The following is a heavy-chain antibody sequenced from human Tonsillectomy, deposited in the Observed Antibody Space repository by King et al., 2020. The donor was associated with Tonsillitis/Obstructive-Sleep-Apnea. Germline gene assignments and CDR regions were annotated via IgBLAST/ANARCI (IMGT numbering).Heavy chain of an antibody. CDR2: ISSSSSTI. V-gene: IGHV3-48*02. D-gene: IGHD3-10*01. Sequence: QLVQSGGGLVQPGGSLRLSCAASGFTFSSYSMNWVRQAPGKGLEWVSYISSSSSTIYYADSVKGRFTISRDNAKNSLYLQMNSLRDEDTAVYYCARGITMVRGVIFIYWGQGTLVTVSS. J-gene: IGHJ4*02. CDR3: ARGITMVRGVIFIY. CDR1: GFTFSSYS.